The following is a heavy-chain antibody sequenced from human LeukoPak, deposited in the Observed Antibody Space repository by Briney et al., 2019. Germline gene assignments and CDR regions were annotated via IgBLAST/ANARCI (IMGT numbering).Heavy chain of an antibody. CDR1: GFTFSSYA. V-gene: IGHV3-23*01. J-gene: IGHJ3*02. D-gene: IGHD2-2*01. CDR2: ISGSGGST. CDR3: AKVGATYIVVVPAGRGAFDI. Sequence: GGSLRLSCAASGFTFSSYAMSWVRQAPGKGLEWVSAISGSGGSTYYADSVKGRFTISRDNSKNTLYLQMNSLRAEDTAVYYCAKVGATYIVVVPAGRGAFDIWGQGTMVTVSS.